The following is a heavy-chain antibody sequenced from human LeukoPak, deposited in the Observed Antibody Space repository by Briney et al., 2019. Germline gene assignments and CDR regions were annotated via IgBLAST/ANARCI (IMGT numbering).Heavy chain of an antibody. CDR2: ISSSSSTI. D-gene: IGHD7-27*01. Sequence: GGSLRLSCAASGFTFSSYSMNWVRQAPGKGLEWVSYISSSSSTIYYADSVKGRFTISRDNAKNSLYLQMNSLRAEDTAVYYCARDKDVVWGSESYFDYWGQGTLVTVSS. CDR1: GFTFSSYS. V-gene: IGHV3-48*04. J-gene: IGHJ4*02. CDR3: ARDKDVVWGSESYFDY.